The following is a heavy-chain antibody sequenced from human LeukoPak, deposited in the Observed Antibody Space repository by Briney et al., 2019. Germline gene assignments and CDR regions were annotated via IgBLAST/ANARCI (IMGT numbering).Heavy chain of an antibody. CDR2: IYHSGST. Sequence: WIRQPPGQGLEWIGSIYHSGSTYYNPSLKSRVTISVDTSKNQSSLKLSSVTAADTAVYYCARRRIRQQLPDYWGQGTLVTVSS. CDR3: ARRRIRQQLPDY. D-gene: IGHD6-13*01. J-gene: IGHJ4*02. V-gene: IGHV4-39*01.